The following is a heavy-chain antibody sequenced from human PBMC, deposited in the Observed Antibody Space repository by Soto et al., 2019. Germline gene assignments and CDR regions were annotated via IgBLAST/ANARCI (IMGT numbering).Heavy chain of an antibody. V-gene: IGHV3-11*01. Sequence: GGSLRLSCAASGFTLSDFYMSWIRQAPGKGLEWVSYISSSGNIQYYADSVKGRFTISRDNAKNSLYLQMNSLRAEDTAVYYCARDFYDYSNYFDYWGQGTLVTVSS. D-gene: IGHD4-4*01. CDR2: ISSSGNIQ. CDR1: GFTLSDFY. J-gene: IGHJ4*02. CDR3: ARDFYDYSNYFDY.